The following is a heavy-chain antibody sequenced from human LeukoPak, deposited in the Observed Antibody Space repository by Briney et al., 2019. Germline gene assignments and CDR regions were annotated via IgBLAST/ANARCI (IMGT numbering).Heavy chain of an antibody. CDR1: GFTFSSYG. CDR3: ANPTVVKGERYHYHYYMDV. V-gene: IGHV3-30*02. CDR2: IRYDGSNK. J-gene: IGHJ6*03. D-gene: IGHD4-23*01. Sequence: GGSLRLSCAASGFTFSSYGMYWVRQAPGKGLEWVAFIRYDGSNKYYADSVKGRFTISRDNSKNTLYLQMNSLRAEDTAVYFCANPTVVKGERYHYHYYMDVWGKGTTVTISS.